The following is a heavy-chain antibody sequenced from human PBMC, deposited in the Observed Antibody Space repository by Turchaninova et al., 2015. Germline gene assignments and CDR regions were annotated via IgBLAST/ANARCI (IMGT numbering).Heavy chain of an antibody. J-gene: IGHJ2*01. CDR2: IGWDDEE. V-gene: IGHV2-5*02. D-gene: IGHD7-27*01. CDR1: GFSLRTSGLG. Sequence: QITLKESGPTLVKPTQTLTLTCTLSGFSLRTSGLGVGWIRQHPGKALEWLAVIGWDDEEYYSPSLKSRLTSTKDTSKNQVVLTVTNIDPVDTATYYCAHQWGNWYFDLWGRGTLVTVSS. CDR3: AHQWGNWYFDL.